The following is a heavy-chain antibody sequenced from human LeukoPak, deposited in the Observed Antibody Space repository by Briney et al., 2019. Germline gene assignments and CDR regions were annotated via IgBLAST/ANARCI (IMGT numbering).Heavy chain of an antibody. J-gene: IGHJ4*02. CDR3: ARGRGDYDDY. Sequence: GGSLRLSCTASGFTFSTYALSWVRQAPGKGLEWVSAISASGDATYYADSVKGRFTISRENSKNTLNLQMNSLRAEDTAVYYCARGRGDYDDYWGQGTLVTVSS. V-gene: IGHV3-23*01. CDR1: GFTFSTYA. D-gene: IGHD3-10*01. CDR2: ISASGDAT.